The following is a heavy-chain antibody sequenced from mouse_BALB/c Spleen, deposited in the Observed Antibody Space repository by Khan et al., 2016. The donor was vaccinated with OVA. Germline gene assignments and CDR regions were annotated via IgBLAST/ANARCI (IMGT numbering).Heavy chain of an antibody. CDR2: ISSGGSYT. J-gene: IGHJ4*01. V-gene: IGHV5-6*01. D-gene: IGHD2-3*01. Sequence: EVQVVESGGDLVKPGGSLKLSCAASGFTFSSYGMSWVRQTPDKRLEWVATISSGGSYTYYPDSLKGRFTISRDKAKNTPYLQMSSLKSEDTAMYYCARQPGYYEGSAMDYWGQGTSVTVSS. CDR1: GFTFSSYG. CDR3: ARQPGYYEGSAMDY.